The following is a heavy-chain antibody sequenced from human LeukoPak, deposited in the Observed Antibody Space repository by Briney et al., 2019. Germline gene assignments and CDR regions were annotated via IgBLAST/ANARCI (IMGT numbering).Heavy chain of an antibody. Sequence: PGGSLRLSCAAAGFSVKNNYMNWVRQAPGKGLEWVSVIYTSGTTKSPDSVKGRFTISRDNSKNTLFLQMNSLRVEDTAVYYCAKDMGIDPWGQGTLVTVFS. CDR1: GFSVKNNY. V-gene: IGHV3-66*01. J-gene: IGHJ5*02. CDR2: IYTSGTT. CDR3: AKDMGIDP. D-gene: IGHD2-15*01.